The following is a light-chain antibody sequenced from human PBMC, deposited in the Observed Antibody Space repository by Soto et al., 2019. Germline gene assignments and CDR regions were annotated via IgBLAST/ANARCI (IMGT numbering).Light chain of an antibody. Sequence: DIQLTQSPSFLSASVGDRVTITCRASQGISSYLAWYQQKPGKAPNLLIYVASSLQSEVPSRFSGSGSGTEFTLTISSLQPDDFATYYCQQYNTYQGTFGPGTKVDIK. CDR3: QQYNTYQGT. CDR2: VAS. J-gene: IGKJ1*01. CDR1: QGISSY. V-gene: IGKV1-9*01.